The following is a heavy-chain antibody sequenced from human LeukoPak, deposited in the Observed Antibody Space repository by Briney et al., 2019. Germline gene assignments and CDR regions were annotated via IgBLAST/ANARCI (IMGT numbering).Heavy chain of an antibody. J-gene: IGHJ6*02. CDR1: GFTFDDYA. D-gene: IGHD2-15*01. CDR2: ITTSAGST. CDR3: ARDCSGGSCYWHYYYGMDV. Sequence: GGSLRLSCAASGFTFDDYAMHWVRQAPGKGLEWVSSITTSAGSTYYADSVKGRFTISRDNSKNTLYLQMNSLRAEDTAVYYCARDCSGGSCYWHYYYGMDVWGQGTTVTVSS. V-gene: IGHV3-23*01.